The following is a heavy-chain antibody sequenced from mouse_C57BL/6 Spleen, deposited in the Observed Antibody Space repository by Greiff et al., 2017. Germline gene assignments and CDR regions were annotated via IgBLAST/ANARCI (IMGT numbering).Heavy chain of an antibody. J-gene: IGHJ1*03. D-gene: IGHD3-3*01. CDR2: IYHGNSDT. V-gene: IGHV1-5*01. CDR3: TRERTVHWYFDV. CDR1: GYTFTSYW. Sequence: VQLMESGTVLARPGASVKMSCTTSGYTFTSYWMHWVKQRPGQGLEWIAAIYHGNSDTSYNQKFKGKAKLTAVTSASTAYMELSSLTTEDSAVYRGTRERTVHWYFDVWGTGTTVTVSS.